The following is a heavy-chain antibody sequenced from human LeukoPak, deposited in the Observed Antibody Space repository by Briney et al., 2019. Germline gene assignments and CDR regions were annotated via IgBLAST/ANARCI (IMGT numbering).Heavy chain of an antibody. J-gene: IGHJ5*02. CDR1: GFTFSSYG. Sequence: GGSLRLSCAASGFTFSSYGMHWVRQAPGKGLEWVAFIRYDGSNKYYADSVKGRFTISRDNSKNTLYLQMNSLRAEDTAVYYCARGDFWSGYYGGFDPWGQGTLVTVSS. CDR3: ARGDFWSGYYGGFDP. CDR2: IRYDGSNK. V-gene: IGHV3-30*02. D-gene: IGHD3-3*01.